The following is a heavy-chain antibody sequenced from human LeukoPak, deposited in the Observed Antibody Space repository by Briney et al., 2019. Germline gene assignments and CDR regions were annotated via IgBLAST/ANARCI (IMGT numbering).Heavy chain of an antibody. CDR3: AKLCSGGSCYSVLD. V-gene: IGHV3-23*01. CDR1: GFTFSSYA. J-gene: IGHJ4*02. CDR2: ISGSGGGS. Sequence: PGGSLRLSCAASGFTFSSYAMTWVRQAPGKGLEWVSGISGSGGGSYYADSVKGRFTISRDNSKNTLYLQMNSLRAEDTAVYYCAKLCSGGSCYSVLDWGQGTLVTVFS. D-gene: IGHD2-15*01.